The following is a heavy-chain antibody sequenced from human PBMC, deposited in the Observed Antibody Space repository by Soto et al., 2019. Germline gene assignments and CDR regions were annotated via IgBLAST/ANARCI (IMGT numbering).Heavy chain of an antibody. CDR1: CLAYISNL. Sequence: GGIPKLFFASPCLAYISNLLRWVRQAPGKGLEWVSSISGNGGNAYYADSVKGRFTISRDNSKNMLYLQMNSLRAEDTAVYYCAKNSENFGDSKYDYWGQGP. CDR2: ISGNGGNA. D-gene: IGHD4-17*01. CDR3: AKNSENFGDSKYDY. J-gene: IGHJ4*02. V-gene: IGHV3-23*01.